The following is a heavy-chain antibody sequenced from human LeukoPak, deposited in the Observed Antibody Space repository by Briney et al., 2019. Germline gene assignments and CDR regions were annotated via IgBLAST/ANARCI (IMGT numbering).Heavy chain of an antibody. CDR2: IYFSGSS. CDR3: ARGGTNSIVVVPYYFDY. Sequence: SETLSLTCVVSGGSISNYYWSWIRQTPGKGLEWIGYIYFSGSSTYNPSLRSRVTISVDTSENQFSLRLTSVTAADTAVYYCARGGTNSIVVVPYYFDYWGQGTLVTVSS. J-gene: IGHJ4*02. V-gene: IGHV4-59*12. D-gene: IGHD2-2*01. CDR1: GGSISNYY.